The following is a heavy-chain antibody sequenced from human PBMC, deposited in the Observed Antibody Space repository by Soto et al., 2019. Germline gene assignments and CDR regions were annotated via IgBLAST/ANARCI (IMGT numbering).Heavy chain of an antibody. CDR3: TTEVNDYYDRRDYYGMAV. D-gene: IGHD3-22*01. Sequence: PGGSLRLSCAASGFTFSNAWMNWVRQAPGKGLEWVGRIKSKTDGGTTDYAAPVKGRFTISRDDSKNTLYLQMNSLKTEDTAVYYCTTEVNDYYDRRDYYGMAVWGQGPTVTVSS. V-gene: IGHV3-15*07. CDR1: GFTFSNAW. J-gene: IGHJ6*02. CDR2: IKSKTDGGTT.